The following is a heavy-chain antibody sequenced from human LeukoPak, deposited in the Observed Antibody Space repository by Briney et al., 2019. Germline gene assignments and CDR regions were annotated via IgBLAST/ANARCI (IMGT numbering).Heavy chain of an antibody. CDR1: GYPFRGYY. J-gene: IGHJ4*02. CDR3: AKDWGIAMTGLYSFDH. CDR2: VNPNTGTT. Sequence: ASVKVSCKTSGYPFRGYYVHWVRQAPGQGLEWMGWVNPNTGTTSSAKKFQGRVTMTTGTSINTVYMELRSLISDDTAMYYCAKDWGIAMTGLYSFDHWGQGTLVTVSS. D-gene: IGHD6-19*01. V-gene: IGHV1-2*02.